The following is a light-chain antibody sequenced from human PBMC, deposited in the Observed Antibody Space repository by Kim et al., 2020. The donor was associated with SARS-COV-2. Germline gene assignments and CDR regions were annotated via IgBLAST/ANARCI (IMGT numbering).Light chain of an antibody. CDR1: ESVSSH. Sequence: EIVLTQSPATLSLSPGERATLSCRASESVSSHLVWFQQKPGQAPRLLIYDASNRATGIPPRFSGSGSGTDFTLTISSLQPEDFVVYYCQQRYNWPHTFGQGTKLEI. V-gene: IGKV3-11*01. CDR3: QQRYNWPHT. J-gene: IGKJ2*01. CDR2: DAS.